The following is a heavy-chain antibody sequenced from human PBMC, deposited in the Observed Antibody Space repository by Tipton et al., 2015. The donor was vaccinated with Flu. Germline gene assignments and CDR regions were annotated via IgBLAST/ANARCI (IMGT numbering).Heavy chain of an antibody. D-gene: IGHD3-10*01. Sequence: SLRLSCAASGFTFSSYWMHWVRQAPGKGLEWVSIIYSGDSTYYADSVKGRFTISRDNSKNTLFLQMNSLRAEDTAIYYCAKEGVLGAFDIWGQGTMVTVSS. CDR3: AKEGVLGAFDI. J-gene: IGHJ3*02. CDR1: GFTFSSYW. V-gene: IGHV3-53*01. CDR2: IYSGDST.